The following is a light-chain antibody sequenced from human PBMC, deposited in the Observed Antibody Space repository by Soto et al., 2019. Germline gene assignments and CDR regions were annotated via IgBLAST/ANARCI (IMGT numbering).Light chain of an antibody. J-gene: IGKJ4*01. CDR2: DAS. CDR3: QQFSSYPLT. V-gene: IGKV3-20*01. CDR1: QSVRNNY. Sequence: EIVMTQSPATLSVSPAERATLSCRASQSVRNNYLAWYQQKPGQAPRLLIYDASSRATGIPDRFSGGGSGTDFTLTISRLEPEDFAVYYCQQFSSYPLTFGGGTKVDIK.